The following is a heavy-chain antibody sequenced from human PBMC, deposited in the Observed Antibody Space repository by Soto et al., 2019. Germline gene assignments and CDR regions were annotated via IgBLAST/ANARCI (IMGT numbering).Heavy chain of an antibody. CDR2: IYSGGST. J-gene: IGHJ4*02. CDR1: GFTVSSNY. V-gene: IGHV3-66*01. Sequence: EVQLVESGGGLVQPGGSLRLSCAASGFTVSSNYMSWVRQAPGKGLEWVSVIYSGGSTYYADSVKGRFTISRDNSKNTLYLQMNSLRAEDTAVYYCARDLYRGYDSLDYWGQGTLVTVSS. CDR3: ARDLYRGYDSLDY. D-gene: IGHD5-12*01.